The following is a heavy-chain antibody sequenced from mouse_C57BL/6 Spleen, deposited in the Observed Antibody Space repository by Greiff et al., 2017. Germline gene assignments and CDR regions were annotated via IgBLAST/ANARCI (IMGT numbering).Heavy chain of an antibody. CDR1: GYTFTTYP. D-gene: IGHD5-1*01. CDR3: ARSSTFFYYFDY. J-gene: IGHJ2*01. CDR2: FHPYNDDT. Sequence: VQLQQSGAELVKPGASVKMSCTASGYTFTTYPIEWMKQNHGQSLEWIGNFHPYNDDTKYNEKFKGKATLTVEKSSNTVYLELSRLPSDDSAVYYCARSSTFFYYFDYWGQGTTLTVSS. V-gene: IGHV1-47*01.